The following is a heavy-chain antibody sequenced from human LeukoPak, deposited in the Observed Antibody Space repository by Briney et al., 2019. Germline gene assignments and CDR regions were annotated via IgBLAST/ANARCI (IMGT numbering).Heavy chain of an antibody. D-gene: IGHD3-10*01. CDR2: IGAGGTFT. J-gene: IGHJ4*02. CDR3: AKYTSGTSYRGLDQ. V-gene: IGHV3-23*01. CDR1: GFTFSSYA. Sequence: GGSLRLSCTASGFTFSSYAMNWVRQAPGKGLEWVSGIGAGGTFTYYADSVKGRFTISGDNSRNTLYLQMNSLRADDTAVYSCAKYTSGTSYRGLDQWGQGTLVTVSS.